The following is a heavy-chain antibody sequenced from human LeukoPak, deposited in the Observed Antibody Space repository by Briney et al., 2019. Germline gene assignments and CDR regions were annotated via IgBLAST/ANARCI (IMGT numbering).Heavy chain of an antibody. V-gene: IGHV3-33*01. D-gene: IGHD1-26*01. J-gene: IGHJ4*02. CDR3: ARAGASSEIDY. CDR2: IWFDGSRQ. Sequence: PGRSLRLSCATSGFTFTSYGFHWVRQAPNKGLEWVAVIWFDGSRQYYIDPVRGRFTVSRDNSKNTIYLQMNSLRVEDTAIYYCARAGASSEIDYWGQGTLVTVSS. CDR1: GFTFTSYG.